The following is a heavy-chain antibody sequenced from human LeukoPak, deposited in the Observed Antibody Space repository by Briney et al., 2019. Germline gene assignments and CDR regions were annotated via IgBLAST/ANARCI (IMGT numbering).Heavy chain of an antibody. CDR3: ASYCSSTSCYRGWYFDY. J-gene: IGHJ4*02. V-gene: IGHV1-69*05. CDR1: GGTFSSYA. D-gene: IGHD2-2*02. Sequence: GASVKVSCKASGGTFSSYAISWVRQAPGQGLEWMGGIIPIFGTANYAQKFQGRVTITTDESTSTAYMELSSLRSEDTAVYYCASYCSSTSCYRGWYFDYWGQGTLVTVSS. CDR2: IIPIFGTA.